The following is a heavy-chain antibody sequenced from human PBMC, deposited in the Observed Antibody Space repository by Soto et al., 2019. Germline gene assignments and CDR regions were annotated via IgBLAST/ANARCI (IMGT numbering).Heavy chain of an antibody. CDR2: ISGSGGST. V-gene: IGHV3-23*01. J-gene: IGHJ6*02. D-gene: IGHD3-22*01. Sequence: PGGSLRLSCAASGFTFSSYAMSWVRQAPGKGLEWVSAISGSGGSTYYADSVKGRFTISRDNSKNTLYLQMNSLRAEDTAVYYCAKPPYYYVSNGMDVWGQGTTVTVSS. CDR3: AKPPYYYVSNGMDV. CDR1: GFTFSSYA.